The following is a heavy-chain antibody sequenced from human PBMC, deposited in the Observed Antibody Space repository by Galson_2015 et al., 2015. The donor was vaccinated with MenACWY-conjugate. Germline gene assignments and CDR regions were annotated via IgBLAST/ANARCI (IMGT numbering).Heavy chain of an antibody. Sequence: SLRLSCAASGFTFSSYSMNWVRQAPGKGLEWVSSISSSSSYIYYADSVKGRFTISRDNAKNSLYLQMNSLRAEDTAVYYCARVLSSGPYGVDYWGQGTLVTVSS. CDR1: GFTFSSYS. CDR2: ISSSSSYI. V-gene: IGHV3-21*01. D-gene: IGHD6-19*01. CDR3: ARVLSSGPYGVDY. J-gene: IGHJ4*02.